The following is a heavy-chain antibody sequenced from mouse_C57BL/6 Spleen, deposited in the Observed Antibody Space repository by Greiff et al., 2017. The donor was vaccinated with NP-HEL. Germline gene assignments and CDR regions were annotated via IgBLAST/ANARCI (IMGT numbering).Heavy chain of an antibody. CDR2: IDPENGDT. Sequence: VQLQQSGAELVRPGASVKLSCTASGFNIKDDYMHWVKQRPEQGLEWIGWIDPENGDTEYASKFQGKATITADTSSNTAYLQLSSLTSEDTAVYYCTTDYPDYFDYWGQGTTLTVSS. CDR3: TTDYPDYFDY. J-gene: IGHJ2*01. V-gene: IGHV14-4*01. CDR1: GFNIKDDY. D-gene: IGHD2-4*01.